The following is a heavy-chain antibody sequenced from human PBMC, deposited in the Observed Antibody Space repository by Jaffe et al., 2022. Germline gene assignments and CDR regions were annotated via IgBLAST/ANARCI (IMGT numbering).Heavy chain of an antibody. V-gene: IGHV3-21*01. CDR3: ARDRGGSGWWEYYFDY. CDR1: GFTFSSYS. D-gene: IGHD6-19*01. CDR2: ISSSSSYI. Sequence: EVQLVESGGGLVKPGGSLRLSCAASGFTFSSYSMNWVRQAPGKGLEWVSSISSSSSYIYYADSVKGRFTISRDNAKNSLYLQMNSLRAEDTAVYYCARDRGGSGWWEYYFDYWGQGTLVTVSS. J-gene: IGHJ4*02.